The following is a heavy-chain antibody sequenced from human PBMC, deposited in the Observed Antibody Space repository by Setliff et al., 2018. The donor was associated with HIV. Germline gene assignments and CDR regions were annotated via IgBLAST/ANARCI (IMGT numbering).Heavy chain of an antibody. CDR3: AKGVKWLGP. CDR2: IYGDGRT. D-gene: IGHD3-16*01. CDR1: GFTFINAW. V-gene: IGHV3-53*01. J-gene: IGHJ5*02. Sequence: GGSLRLSCAASGFTFINAWMSWVRQAPGKGLERVSVIYGDGRTFYADSVKGRFTISRDDSKNTVYLQMYSLRVDDTGAYYCAKGVKWLGPWGQGTLVTVSS.